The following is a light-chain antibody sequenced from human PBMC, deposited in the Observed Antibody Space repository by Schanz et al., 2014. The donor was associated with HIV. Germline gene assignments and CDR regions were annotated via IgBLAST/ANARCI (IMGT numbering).Light chain of an antibody. CDR2: NSY. CDR1: SSNIRSNA. V-gene: IGLV1-44*01. CDR3: AGWDDGLKGWV. Sequence: QSVLTQPPSASGTPGQRVTISCSVSSSNIRSNAVNWFQHLPGTAPKLLIYNSYHRPSGVPDRFSGSGSGTSASLAISGLQSDDEADYYCAGWDDGLKGWVFGGGTKLTVL. J-gene: IGLJ3*02.